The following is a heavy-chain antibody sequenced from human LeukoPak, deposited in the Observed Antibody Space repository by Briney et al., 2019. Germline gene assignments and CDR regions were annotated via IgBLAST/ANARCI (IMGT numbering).Heavy chain of an antibody. CDR2: ISWNSGSI. Sequence: GGSLRLSCAASGFIFDDYGMHWVRQAPGEGLEWVSGISWNSGSIGYADSVKGRFSISRDNAKNTLYLQMNSLRPEDTALYYCTKGQSGSYFSGGLADWGQGTLVTVSS. CDR3: TKGQSGSYFSGGLAD. V-gene: IGHV3-9*01. D-gene: IGHD1-26*01. CDR1: GFIFDDYG. J-gene: IGHJ4*02.